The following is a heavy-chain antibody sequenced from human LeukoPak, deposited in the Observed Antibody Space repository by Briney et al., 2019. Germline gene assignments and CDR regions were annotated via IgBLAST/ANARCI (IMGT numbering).Heavy chain of an antibody. J-gene: IGHJ5*02. Sequence: ASVKVSFKLSGGTFSRYAYSWVRQAPGHGLQGVGGIIPIYRTTKYGQNFQGRVTITADESTGTAFMELTSLRSEDTAVYYCAKEREGGGALDTWGQGTPVTVSS. D-gene: IGHD1-26*01. CDR2: IIPIYRTT. CDR3: AKEREGGGALDT. CDR1: GGTFSRYA. V-gene: IGHV1-69*01.